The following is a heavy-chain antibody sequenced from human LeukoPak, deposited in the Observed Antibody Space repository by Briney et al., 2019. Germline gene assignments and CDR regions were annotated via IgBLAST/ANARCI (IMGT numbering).Heavy chain of an antibody. D-gene: IGHD2-15*01. CDR1: GFTFSHYW. Sequence: PGGSLRLSCAASGFTFSHYWMSWVRQAPGRGLEWVANIKPDGSQKDYVDFVKGRFTISRDNAKNSLYLQMDSLRSEDTAVYCCAREDMWAFDIWGQGTMVTVSS. V-gene: IGHV3-7*01. J-gene: IGHJ3*02. CDR2: IKPDGSQK. CDR3: AREDMWAFDI.